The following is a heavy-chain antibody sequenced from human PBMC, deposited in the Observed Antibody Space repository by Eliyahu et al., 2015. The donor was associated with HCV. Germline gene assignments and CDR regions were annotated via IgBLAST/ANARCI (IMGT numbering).Heavy chain of an antibody. CDR3: AKDLYDLFSGTLELDY. V-gene: IGHV3-23*01. D-gene: IGHD3-10*01. CDR1: GFTFSSYA. J-gene: IGHJ4*02. Sequence: EVQLLESGGGLVQPGGSLRLSCAASGFTFSSYAMXWVRQAPGKGXEWVSAISGSGGSTYYADSVKGRFTISRDNSKNTLYLQMNSLRAEDTAVYYCAKDLYDLFSGTLELDYWGQGTLVTVSS. CDR2: ISGSGGST.